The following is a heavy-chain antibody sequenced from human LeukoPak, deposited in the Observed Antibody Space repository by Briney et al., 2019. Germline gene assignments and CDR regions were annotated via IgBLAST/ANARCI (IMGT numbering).Heavy chain of an antibody. D-gene: IGHD3-10*01. CDR3: ARGQDYGSGSIDY. CDR1: GGSISSSSYY. CDR2: IYYSGST. J-gene: IGHJ4*02. V-gene: IGHV4-39*07. Sequence: SETLSLTCTVSGGSISSSSYYWGWIRQPPGKGLEWIGSIYYSGSTYYNPSLKSRVTISVDKSKNQFSLKLSSVTAADTAVYYCARGQDYGSGSIDYWGQGTLVTVSS.